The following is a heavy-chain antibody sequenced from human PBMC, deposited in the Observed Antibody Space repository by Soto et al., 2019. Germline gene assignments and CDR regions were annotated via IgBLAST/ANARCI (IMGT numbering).Heavy chain of an antibody. CDR1: GFTFSSYG. CDR2: IWYDGSNK. Sequence: GGSLRLSCAASGFTFSSYGMHWVRQAPGKGREWVSVIWYDGSNKYYADSGKGRFTIARDNSKNTLYLQMNNLRAEDTAAYYCARAQTRITIFGVVIINYFDYWGQGTLVTVSS. J-gene: IGHJ4*02. CDR3: ARAQTRITIFGVVIINYFDY. V-gene: IGHV3-33*01. D-gene: IGHD3-3*01.